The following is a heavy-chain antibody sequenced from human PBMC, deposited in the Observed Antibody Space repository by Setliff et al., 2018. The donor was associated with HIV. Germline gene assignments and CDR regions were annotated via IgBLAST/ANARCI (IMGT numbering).Heavy chain of an antibody. Sequence: PGGSLRLSCAASGFTFSTYAINWVRLAPGKGLEWVSYISSSGGTIYYADSVKGRFTISRDNAKKSLYLQMNSLRADDTAVYYCARAFSGYYFDYWGQGTLVTVSS. CDR2: ISSSGGTI. CDR3: ARAFSGYYFDY. D-gene: IGHD3-3*01. V-gene: IGHV3-48*03. CDR1: GFTFSTYA. J-gene: IGHJ4*02.